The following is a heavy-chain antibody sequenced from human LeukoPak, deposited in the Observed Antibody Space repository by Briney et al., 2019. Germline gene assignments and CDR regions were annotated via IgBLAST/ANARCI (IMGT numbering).Heavy chain of an antibody. D-gene: IGHD5-12*01. CDR3: ARVLKGGGYVGDYFDY. CDR2: IYYSGST. J-gene: IGHJ4*02. Sequence: PSETLSLTCTVSGGSISSSSYYWGWIRQPPGKGLEWIGSIYYSGSTYYNPSLKSRVTISVDTSKNQFSLKLSSVTAADTAVYYCARVLKGGGYVGDYFDYWGQGTLVTVSS. V-gene: IGHV4-39*07. CDR1: GGSISSSSYY.